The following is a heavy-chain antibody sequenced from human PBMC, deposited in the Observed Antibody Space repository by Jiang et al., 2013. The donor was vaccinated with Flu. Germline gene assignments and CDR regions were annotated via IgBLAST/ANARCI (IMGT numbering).Heavy chain of an antibody. CDR1: GFTFSSYG. CDR3: ARRGRFGELSYGMDV. J-gene: IGHJ6*02. D-gene: IGHD3-10*01. CDR2: IWYDGSNK. V-gene: IGHV3-33*08. Sequence: PGRSLRLSCAASGFTFSSYGMHWVRQAPGKGLEWVAVIWYDGSNKYYADSVKGRFTISRDNSKNTLYLQMNSLRAEDTAVYYCARRGRFGELSYGMDVWGQGTTVTVSS.